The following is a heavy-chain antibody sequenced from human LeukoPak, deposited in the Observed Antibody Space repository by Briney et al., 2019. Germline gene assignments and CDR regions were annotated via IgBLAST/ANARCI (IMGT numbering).Heavy chain of an antibody. CDR3: ARLIRRWQLLYHGSWFDP. V-gene: IGHV4-34*01. J-gene: IGHJ5*02. D-gene: IGHD2-2*02. CDR2: INHSGST. Sequence: SETLSLTCAVYGGSFSGYYWSWIRQPPGKGLEWIGEINHSGSTNYNPSLKSRVTISVDTSKNLFSLKLSSVTAADTAVYYCARLIRRWQLLYHGSWFDPWGQGTLVTVSS. CDR1: GGSFSGYY.